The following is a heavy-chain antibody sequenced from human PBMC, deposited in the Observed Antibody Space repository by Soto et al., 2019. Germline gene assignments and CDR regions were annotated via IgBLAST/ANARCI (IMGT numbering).Heavy chain of an antibody. CDR3: AADNMITFGGVIVQHAFDI. V-gene: IGHV1-58*02. D-gene: IGHD3-16*02. CDR2: IVVGSGNT. CDR1: GFTFTSSA. Sequence: SVKVSCKASGFTFTSSAMQWVRQARGQRLEWIGWIVVGSGNTNYAQKFQERVTITRDMSTSTAYMELSSLRSEDTAVYYCAADNMITFGGVIVQHAFDIWGQGTMVT. J-gene: IGHJ3*02.